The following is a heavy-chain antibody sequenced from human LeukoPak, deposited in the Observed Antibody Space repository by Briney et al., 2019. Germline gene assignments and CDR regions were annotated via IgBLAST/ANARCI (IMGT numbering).Heavy chain of an antibody. J-gene: IGHJ4*02. CDR3: AISLYSRSYWGD. CDR1: GFTFSSYW. D-gene: IGHD1-26*01. CDR2: INSDGSST. Sequence: GGSLRLSCAASGFTFSSYWMHWVRQAPGKGLVWVSRINSDGSSTSYADSVKGRFTISRDNAKNTLYVQMNSLRAEDTAVYYCAISLYSRSYWGDWGQGTLVTVSS. V-gene: IGHV3-74*01.